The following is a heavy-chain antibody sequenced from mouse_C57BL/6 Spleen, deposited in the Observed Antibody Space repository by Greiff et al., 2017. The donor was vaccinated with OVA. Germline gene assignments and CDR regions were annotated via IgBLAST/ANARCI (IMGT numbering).Heavy chain of an antibody. Sequence: QVQLQQSGAELARPGASVKLSCKASGYTFTSYGISWVKQRPGQGLEWIGEIYPRSGNTYYNEKFKGKATLTADKSSSTAYMELRSLTSEDSAVYFCARSGDGYYYYFDYWGQGTTLTVSS. V-gene: IGHV1-81*01. J-gene: IGHJ2*01. D-gene: IGHD2-3*01. CDR2: IYPRSGNT. CDR3: ARSGDGYYYYFDY. CDR1: GYTFTSYG.